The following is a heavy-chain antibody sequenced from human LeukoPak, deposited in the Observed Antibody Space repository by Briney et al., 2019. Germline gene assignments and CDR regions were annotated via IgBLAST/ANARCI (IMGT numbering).Heavy chain of an antibody. CDR2: ISGSGGYT. J-gene: IGHJ4*02. CDR1: GLSFATYG. D-gene: IGHD2-2*01. CDR3: AKVAISTTWYYFDY. Sequence: GGFLRLSCAASGLSFATYGMTWVRQAPGEGLEWVSGISGSGGYTYYADSVKGRFTISRDNSKNTLYLQMNSLRAEDTAVYHCAKVAISTTWYYFDYWGQGALVTVSS. V-gene: IGHV3-23*01.